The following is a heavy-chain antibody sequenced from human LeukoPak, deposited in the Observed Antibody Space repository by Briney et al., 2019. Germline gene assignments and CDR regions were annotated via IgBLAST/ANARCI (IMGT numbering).Heavy chain of an antibody. CDR1: GGSFSGYY. CDR2: INHSGST. J-gene: IGHJ5*02. Sequence: SETLSLTCAAYGGSFSGYYWSWIRQPPGKGLEWIGEINHSGSTNYNPSLKSRVTISVDTSKNQFSLKLSSVTPADTAVYYCARGRLYNWNVKGLSWFDPWGQGTLVTVSS. CDR3: ARGRLYNWNVKGLSWFDP. D-gene: IGHD1-1*01. V-gene: IGHV4-34*01.